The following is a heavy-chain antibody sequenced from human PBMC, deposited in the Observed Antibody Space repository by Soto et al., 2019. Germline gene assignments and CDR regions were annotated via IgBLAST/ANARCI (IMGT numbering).Heavy chain of an antibody. V-gene: IGHV3-43*01. CDR3: AKDSIAAPALGRPQYYYYYYGMDV. D-gene: IGHD6-13*01. CDR1: GFTFDDYT. Sequence: PGGSLRLSCAASGFTFDDYTMHWVRQAPGKGLEWVSLISWDGGSTYYADSVKGRFTISRDNSKNSLYLQMNSLRTEDTALYYCAKDSIAAPALGRPQYYYYYYGMDVWGQGTTVTVSS. CDR2: ISWDGGST. J-gene: IGHJ6*02.